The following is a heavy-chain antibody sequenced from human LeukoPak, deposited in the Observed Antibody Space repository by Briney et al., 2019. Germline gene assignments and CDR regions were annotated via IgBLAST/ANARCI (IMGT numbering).Heavy chain of an antibody. V-gene: IGHV4-39*01. J-gene: IGHJ4*02. CDR3: ARLPSYYYGSGQDY. Sequence: SETLSFTCTVSGGSISSSSYYWGWIRQPPGKGLEGIGSIYYSGSTYYNPSLKSRVTISVDTSKNQFSLKLSSVTAADTAVYYCARLPSYYYGSGQDYWGQGTLVTVSS. CDR1: GGSISSSSYY. CDR2: IYYSGST. D-gene: IGHD3-10*01.